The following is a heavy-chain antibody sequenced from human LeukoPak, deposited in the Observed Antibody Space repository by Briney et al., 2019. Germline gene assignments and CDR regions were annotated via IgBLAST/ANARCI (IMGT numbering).Heavy chain of an antibody. CDR1: GNYW. J-gene: IGHJ4*02. CDR2: INSDGSWT. Sequence: GGSLRLSCAASGNYWMHWVRQVPGKGLVWVSHINSDGSWTSYADSVKGRFTISKDNAKNTVYLQMNSLRAEDTAVYYCAKEADYYGSGSHDYWGQGTLVTVSS. D-gene: IGHD3-10*01. CDR3: AKEADYYGSGSHDY. V-gene: IGHV3-74*01.